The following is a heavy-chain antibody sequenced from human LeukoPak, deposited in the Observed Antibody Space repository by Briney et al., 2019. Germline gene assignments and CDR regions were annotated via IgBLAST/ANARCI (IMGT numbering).Heavy chain of an antibody. CDR2: ISGSGGNT. V-gene: IGHV3-23*01. Sequence: GGSLRLSCAASGFTFSSYAMNWVRQAPGKGLEWVSAISGSGGNTYYADSVKGRFTISRDNAKNSLYLQMNSLRAEDTAVYYCARDDSSGYYKGAYYFDYWGQGTLVTVSS. CDR3: ARDDSSGYYKGAYYFDY. D-gene: IGHD3-22*01. J-gene: IGHJ4*02. CDR1: GFTFSSYA.